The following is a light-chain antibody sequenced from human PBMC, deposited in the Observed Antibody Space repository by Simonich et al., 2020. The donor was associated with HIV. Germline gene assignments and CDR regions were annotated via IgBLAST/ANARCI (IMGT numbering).Light chain of an antibody. CDR1: QSVLYSSNNKNY. CDR3: QQYSNTMYT. J-gene: IGKJ2*01. Sequence: DIVMTQSPDSLAVSLCERATINRKSSQSVLYSSNNKNYLAWYQPKPVPPPKLRIYWASTRESGVPDRFSGSGSGTDFTLTISSLQAEDVAVYYCQQYSNTMYTFGQGTKLEIK. V-gene: IGKV4-1*01. CDR2: WAS.